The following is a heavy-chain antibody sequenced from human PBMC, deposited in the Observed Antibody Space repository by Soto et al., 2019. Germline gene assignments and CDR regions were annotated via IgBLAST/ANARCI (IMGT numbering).Heavy chain of an antibody. Sequence: ASVKVSCKVSGYTLTELSMHWVRQAPGKGLEWMGGFDPEDGETIYAQKFQGRVTMTEDTSTDTAYMELSSLRSEDTAVYYCATDGGIGDAFDIWGQGTMVTVSS. CDR1: GYTLTELS. J-gene: IGHJ3*02. D-gene: IGHD2-15*01. V-gene: IGHV1-24*01. CDR3: ATDGGIGDAFDI. CDR2: FDPEDGET.